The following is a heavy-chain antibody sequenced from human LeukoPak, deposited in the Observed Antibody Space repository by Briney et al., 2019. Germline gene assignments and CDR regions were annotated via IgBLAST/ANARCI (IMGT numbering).Heavy chain of an antibody. V-gene: IGHV3-7*01. CDR1: GFTFSSYW. D-gene: IGHD2-2*01. CDR3: ARDTYCSSTSCYGWFDP. J-gene: IGHJ5*02. CDR2: IKQDGSEK. Sequence: GGSLRLSCAASGFTFSSYWMSWVRQAPGKGLEWVANIKQDGSEKYYVDSVKGRFTISRDNAKNSLYLQMNSLRAEDTAVYYCARDTYCSSTSCYGWFDPWGQGTLVTVSS.